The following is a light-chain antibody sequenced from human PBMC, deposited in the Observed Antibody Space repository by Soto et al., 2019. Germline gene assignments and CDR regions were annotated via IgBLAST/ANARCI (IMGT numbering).Light chain of an antibody. CDR3: LQDHNYPRT. V-gene: IGKV1-6*01. Sequence: AIQMTQSPPSLSASVGDRVTITCRASQGIRNDLGWYQQRPGKAPKLLIYAASSLESGVPSRFSGSGSGTDFTLTISSLQPEDFATYFCLQDHNYPRTFGQGTKVDIK. CDR1: QGIRND. CDR2: AAS. J-gene: IGKJ1*01.